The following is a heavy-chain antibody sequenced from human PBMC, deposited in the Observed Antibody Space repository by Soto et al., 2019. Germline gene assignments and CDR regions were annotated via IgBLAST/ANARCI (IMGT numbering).Heavy chain of an antibody. J-gene: IGHJ1*01. Sequence: EVQLVESGGGLVKPGGTLRLSCETSGFTFNSYRMNWVRQAPGKGLEWVSSISSRSTYIYYADSVRGRLTISRDDAKKSLFLQTNGLGAEETAVYYCVSANQPFSSYGRCEEPLCCWGQGSLVTV. V-gene: IGHV3-21*01. D-gene: IGHD3-22*01. CDR3: VSANQPFSSYGRCEEPLCC. CDR1: GFTFNSYR. CDR2: ISSRSTYI.